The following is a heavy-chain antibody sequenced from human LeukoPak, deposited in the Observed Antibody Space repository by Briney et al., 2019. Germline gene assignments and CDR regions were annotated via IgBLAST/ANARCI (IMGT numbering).Heavy chain of an antibody. D-gene: IGHD3-22*01. CDR2: IYHSGST. Sequence: SETLSLTCAVSGGSISSSNWWSWVRQPPGKGLEWIGEIYHSGSTNYNPSLKSRVTISVDKSKNQFSLKLSSVTAADTAVYYCARDFHDSSGYIPFDYWGQGTLVTVSS. J-gene: IGHJ4*02. CDR3: ARDFHDSSGYIPFDY. CDR1: GGSISSSNW. V-gene: IGHV4-4*02.